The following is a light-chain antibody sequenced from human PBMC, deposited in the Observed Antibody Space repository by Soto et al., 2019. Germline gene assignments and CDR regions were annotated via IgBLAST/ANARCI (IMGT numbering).Light chain of an antibody. Sequence: SYELTQPPSVSVAPGQTARITCWGTNIGRKSVHWYQQKPGQAPVVVVYDDRDRPSGIPERFSGSNSGNTAVLTISRVEAVDEADHYWQLWDSNSDQVLFGRGTKLTVL. V-gene: IGLV3-21*02. CDR2: DDR. CDR3: QLWDSNSDQVL. CDR1: NIGRKS. J-gene: IGLJ2*01.